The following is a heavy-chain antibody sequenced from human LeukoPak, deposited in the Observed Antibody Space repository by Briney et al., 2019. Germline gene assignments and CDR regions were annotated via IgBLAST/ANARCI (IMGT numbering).Heavy chain of an antibody. V-gene: IGHV3-23*01. D-gene: IGHD5-18*01. CDR3: AKRGYSYDYNY. CDR2: ISESGGGT. Sequence: GWSLRLSCAASGFSFRSHAMSWVRLAPGKGLEWVSHISESGGGTYYADSVKGRFTISRDNSMNTLFLQMNSLRAEDTAVYYCAKRGYSYDYNYWGQGTLVTVSS. J-gene: IGHJ4*02. CDR1: GFSFRSHA.